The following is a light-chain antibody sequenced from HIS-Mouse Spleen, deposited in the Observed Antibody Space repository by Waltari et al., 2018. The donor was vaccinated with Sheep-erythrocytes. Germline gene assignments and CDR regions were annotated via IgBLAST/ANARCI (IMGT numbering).Light chain of an antibody. CDR3: SSYTSSSTLDYV. CDR1: SSDVGGYNY. J-gene: IGLJ1*01. Sequence: QSALTQPASVSGSPGQSITISCTGTSSDVGGYNYVSWYQQHPGKAPKLMIYDVSNPPSGGSNRFSGSKSGNTASLTISGLQAEDEADYYCSSYTSSSTLDYVFGTGTKVTVL. CDR2: DVS. V-gene: IGLV2-14*03.